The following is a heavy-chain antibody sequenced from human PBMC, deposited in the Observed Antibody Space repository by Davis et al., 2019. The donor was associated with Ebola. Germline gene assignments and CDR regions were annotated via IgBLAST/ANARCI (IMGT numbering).Heavy chain of an antibody. J-gene: IGHJ4*02. Sequence: GESLKISCAASGFTFSNYGVHWVRQAPDTGLEWVAGLLYDGSKVFYADSVKGRFTISRDNSKNTLYLQMNSLRPEDTAVYYCTRNFDWYDNSWGQGTLVTVSS. CDR1: GFTFSNYG. D-gene: IGHD3-9*01. CDR3: TRNFDWYDNS. V-gene: IGHV3-30*03. CDR2: LLYDGSKV.